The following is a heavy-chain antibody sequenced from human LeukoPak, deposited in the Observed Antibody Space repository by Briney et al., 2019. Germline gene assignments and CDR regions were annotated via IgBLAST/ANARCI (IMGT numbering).Heavy chain of an antibody. Sequence: SETLSLTCTVSGGSISSGGYYWSWIRQHPGKGLEWIGYIYHSRSTYYHPSLNRRVTIPVHTSNNKFSLQLSSVTAADTAVYYCATSSMLRNWFDPWGQGTLVTVCS. J-gene: IGHJ5*02. V-gene: IGHV4-31*03. D-gene: IGHD2-8*01. CDR3: ATSSMLRNWFDP. CDR1: GGSISSGGYY. CDR2: IYHSRST.